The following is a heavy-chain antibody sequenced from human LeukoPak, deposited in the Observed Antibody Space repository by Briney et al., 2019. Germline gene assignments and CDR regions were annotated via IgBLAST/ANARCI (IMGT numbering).Heavy chain of an antibody. CDR1: GGSISSYY. V-gene: IGHV4-59*01. Sequence: SETLSLTCTVSGGSISSYYWSWIRQPPGKGLEWIGYIYYSGSTNYNPSLKSRVTISVDTSKNQFSLKLSSVTAADTAVYYCARVAGGVQLWSFYYYMDVWGKGTTVTVSS. D-gene: IGHD5-18*01. CDR2: IYYSGST. CDR3: ARVAGGVQLWSFYYYMDV. J-gene: IGHJ6*03.